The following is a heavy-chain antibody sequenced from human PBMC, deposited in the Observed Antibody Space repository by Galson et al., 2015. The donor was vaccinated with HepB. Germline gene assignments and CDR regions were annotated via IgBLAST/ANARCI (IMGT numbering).Heavy chain of an antibody. CDR1: GFTFSRFTFSSYG. J-gene: IGHJ3*02. CDR2: IAYDGSNK. V-gene: IGHV3-30*18. CDR3: AKDLDTMLLPGALDI. D-gene: IGHD2-15*01. Sequence: SLRLSCAASGFTFSRFTFSSYGMHWVRQAPGKGLEWVAVIAYDGSNKFYADSVEGRFTISRDNSKNMLYLQMNSLRAEDTAVYYCAKDLDTMLLPGALDIWGQGTMVTVTS.